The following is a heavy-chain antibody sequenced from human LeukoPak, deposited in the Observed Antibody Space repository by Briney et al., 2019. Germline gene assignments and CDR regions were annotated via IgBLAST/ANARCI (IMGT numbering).Heavy chain of an antibody. J-gene: IGHJ4*02. CDR1: GFTFSTYA. CDR3: AKGGALVWSGSYY. Sequence: GGSLRLSCAASGFTFSTYAMSGVRQAPGKGLEWGSTISGSDGSTYYADSVKGRFTISRDNSKNTLYLQMNSLRAEDTAVYYCAKGGALVWSGSYYWGQGTLVTVSS. CDR2: ISGSDGST. V-gene: IGHV3-23*01. D-gene: IGHD1-26*01.